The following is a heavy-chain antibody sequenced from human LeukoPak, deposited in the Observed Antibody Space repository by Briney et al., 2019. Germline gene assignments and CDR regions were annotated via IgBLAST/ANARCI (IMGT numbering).Heavy chain of an antibody. V-gene: IGHV4-38-2*01. CDR2: IYHSGST. J-gene: IGHJ4*02. D-gene: IGHD6-13*01. Sequence: PSETLSPTCAVSGYSISSGYYWGWIRQPPGKGLEWIGSIYHSGSTYYNPSLKSRVTISVDTSKNQSSLKLSSVTAADTAVYYCARHVPGYSSSWHDYWGQGTLVTVSS. CDR3: ARHVPGYSSSWHDY. CDR1: GYSISSGYY.